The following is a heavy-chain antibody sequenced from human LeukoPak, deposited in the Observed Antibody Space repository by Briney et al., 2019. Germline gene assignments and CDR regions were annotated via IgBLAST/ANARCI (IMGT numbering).Heavy chain of an antibody. CDR3: ARLDIVATPYYFDY. CDR2: VYPADYET. V-gene: IGHV5-51*01. J-gene: IGHJ4*02. CDR1: GYRLTSYR. Sequence: RAETLKLSCKGSGYRLTSYRNDWVSQMPGKGLERKWIVYPADYETSYSPSFQHQVITSADNSISTSYLQRSSLKPAGTAMYYCARLDIVATPYYFDYWGQGALVTVSS. D-gene: IGHD5-12*01.